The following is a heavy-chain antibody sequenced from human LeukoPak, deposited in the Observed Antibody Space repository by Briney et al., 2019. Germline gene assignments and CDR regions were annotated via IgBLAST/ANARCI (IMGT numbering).Heavy chain of an antibody. J-gene: IGHJ4*02. Sequence: SETLSLTCTVSGGSIRGYYWSWIRQPPGKTLEWIGHAFYSGTTYYNASLKSRVTISADASKNHFSLWLSSVTAADTAVYYCARRGAGMVRGVFFDYWGQGTLGTVSS. CDR3: ARRGAGMVRGVFFDY. CDR2: AFYSGTT. CDR1: GGSIRGYY. V-gene: IGHV4-59*01. D-gene: IGHD3-10*01.